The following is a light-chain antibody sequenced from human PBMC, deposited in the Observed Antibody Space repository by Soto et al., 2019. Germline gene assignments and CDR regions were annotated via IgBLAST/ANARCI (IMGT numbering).Light chain of an antibody. V-gene: IGKV1-27*01. CDR3: QKYNSAPWT. Sequence: DIQMTQSPSSLSASVGDRVTITCRASQGVGNYLAWYQQKPGKVPKLLIYLASTLQSGVPSRFSGSGSGTDFTLTISSLQPEDVATYYCQKYNSAPWTFGEGTRVEIK. J-gene: IGKJ4*01. CDR2: LAS. CDR1: QGVGNY.